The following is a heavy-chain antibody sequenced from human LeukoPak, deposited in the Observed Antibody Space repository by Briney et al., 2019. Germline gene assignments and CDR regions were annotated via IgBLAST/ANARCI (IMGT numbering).Heavy chain of an antibody. CDR3: ATTLITIFGGTSDY. J-gene: IGHJ4*02. CDR1: GGSISSYY. CDR2: IYTSGST. Sequence: ASETLSLTCTVSGGSISSYYWSWIRQPAGKGLEWIGRIYTSGSTNYNPSLKSRVTMLVDTSKNQFSLKLSSVTAADTAVYYCATTLITIFGGTSDYWGQGTLVTVSS. V-gene: IGHV4-4*07. D-gene: IGHD3-3*01.